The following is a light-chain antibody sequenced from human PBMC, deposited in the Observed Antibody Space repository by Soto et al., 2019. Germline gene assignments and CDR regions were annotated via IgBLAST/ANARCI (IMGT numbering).Light chain of an antibody. Sequence: DIQMTQSPSILSASVGDRVTITCRASQSIGSWLAWYQHKPGKAPKLLIYKASSLESGVPLRFSGSGSGTEYTLTISSLQPEDFATYYCHQLNDYPLTFGGGTKVEIK. CDR2: KAS. CDR3: HQLNDYPLT. CDR1: QSIGSW. V-gene: IGKV1-5*03. J-gene: IGKJ4*01.